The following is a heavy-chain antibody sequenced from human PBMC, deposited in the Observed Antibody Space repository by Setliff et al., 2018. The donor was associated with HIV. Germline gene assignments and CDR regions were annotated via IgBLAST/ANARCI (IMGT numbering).Heavy chain of an antibody. J-gene: IGHJ6*03. CDR3: ARHSPVTTEDYMDV. D-gene: IGHD4-17*01. CDR2: IYHSGAT. Sequence: SETLSLTCTLSGDSVTTPYYWGWIRQPPGKGLEWVGSIYHSGATYFTPSLKSRVTLSVDTSKNQFFLRLTSVSAEDTGLYFCARHSPVTTEDYMDVWGKGTTVTVSS. CDR1: GDSVTTPYY. V-gene: IGHV4-38-2*02.